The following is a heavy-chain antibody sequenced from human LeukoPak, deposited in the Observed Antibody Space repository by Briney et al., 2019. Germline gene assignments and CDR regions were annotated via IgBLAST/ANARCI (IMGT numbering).Heavy chain of an antibody. CDR1: GGSISSYY. D-gene: IGHD3-10*01. CDR2: IYYSGST. J-gene: IGHJ5*02. V-gene: IGHV4-59*01. CDR3: ARDSRGSGYNWFDP. Sequence: SETLSLTCTVSGGSISSYYWSWIRQPPGKGLEWIGYIYYSGSTNYNPSLKSRVTISVDTSKNQFSLKLSSVTAADTAVYYCARDSRGSGYNWFDPWGQGTLVTVSS.